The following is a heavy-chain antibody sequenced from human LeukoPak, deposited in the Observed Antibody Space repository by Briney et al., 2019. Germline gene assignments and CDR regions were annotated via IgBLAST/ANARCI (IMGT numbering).Heavy chain of an antibody. CDR1: GFTFKNCA. D-gene: IGHD4-11*01. J-gene: IGHJ4*02. V-gene: IGHV3-23*01. CDR3: AKDDSMTRDHVDY. CDR2: INYSGGHK. Sequence: PGGSLRLSCVASGFTFKNCAMSWVRQAPGKGLEWVSGINYSGGHKYYADSVKGRFTISRDSSKNTLSLQMNSLTTEDTAVYYCAKDDSMTRDHVDYWGQGALVTVSS.